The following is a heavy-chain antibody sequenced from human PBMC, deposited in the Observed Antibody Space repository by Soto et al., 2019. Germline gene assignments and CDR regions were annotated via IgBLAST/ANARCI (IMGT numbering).Heavy chain of an antibody. V-gene: IGHV3-48*03. CDR3: ARDAMITFGGYYYYGMDV. D-gene: IGHD3-16*01. CDR2: ISSSGSTI. CDR1: GFTFSSYE. J-gene: IGHJ6*02. Sequence: GGALRVSCAASGFTFSSYEMNWVRQAPGKGLEWVSYISSSGSTIYYADSVKGRFTISRDNAKNSLYLQMNGLRAEDTAVYYCARDAMITFGGYYYYGMDVWGQGTTVNVYS.